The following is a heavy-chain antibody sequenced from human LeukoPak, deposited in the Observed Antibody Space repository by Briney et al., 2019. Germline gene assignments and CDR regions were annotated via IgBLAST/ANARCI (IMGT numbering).Heavy chain of an antibody. V-gene: IGHV4-4*07. CDR1: GFTVSSNY. Sequence: GSLRLSCAASGFTVSSNYMSWIRQPAGKGLEWIGRIHTSGRTNYNPSLKSRVTVSVDTSKNQFSLRLSSVTAADTAVYYCARGKVVAGTPGQNSWDHWGQGTLVTVSS. D-gene: IGHD6-19*01. CDR2: IHTSGRT. J-gene: IGHJ4*02. CDR3: ARGKVVAGTPGQNSWDH.